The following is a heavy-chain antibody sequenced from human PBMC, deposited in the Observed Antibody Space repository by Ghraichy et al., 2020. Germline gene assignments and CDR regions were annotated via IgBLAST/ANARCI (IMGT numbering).Heavy chain of an antibody. CDR3: VRSMGRAGAGMDV. CDR1: GFSLSTRPMC. D-gene: IGHD3-10*01. V-gene: IGHV2-70*01. CDR2: IDWDDDK. Sequence: QTLSLTCTFSGFSLSTRPMCVSWIRQPPGKALEWLALIDWDDDKHYSTSLKTRLTISKDTSKNQVVLTMTNMDPVDTATYYCVRSMGRAGAGMDVWGQGTTVTVSS. J-gene: IGHJ6*02.